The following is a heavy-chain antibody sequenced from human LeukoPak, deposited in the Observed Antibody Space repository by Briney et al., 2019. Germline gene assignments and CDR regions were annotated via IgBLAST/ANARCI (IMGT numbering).Heavy chain of an antibody. CDR2: ISYDGSNK. CDR1: GFTFSSYA. J-gene: IGHJ4*02. CDR3: ATRPGIASSMGY. Sequence: GGSLRLSCAASGFTFSSYAMHWVRQAPGKGLEWVAAISYDGSNKYYADSAKGRFTISRDNSKNTLYLQMNSLRAEDTAVYYCATRPGIASSMGYWGQGTLVTVSS. D-gene: IGHD6-13*01. V-gene: IGHV3-30-3*01.